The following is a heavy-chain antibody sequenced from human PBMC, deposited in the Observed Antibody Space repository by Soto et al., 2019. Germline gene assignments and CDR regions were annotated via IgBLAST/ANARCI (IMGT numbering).Heavy chain of an antibody. CDR2: IYYSGST. D-gene: IGHD3-10*01. CDR1: GGSISSYY. J-gene: IGHJ3*02. V-gene: IGHV4-59*08. CDR3: ARATYGSGSYRSYDAFDI. Sequence: PSETLSLTCTVSGGSISSYYWSWIRQPPGKGLEWIGYIYYSGSTNYNPSLKSRVTISVDTSKNQFSLKLSSVTAADTAVYYCARATYGSGSYRSYDAFDIWGQGTMVTVSS.